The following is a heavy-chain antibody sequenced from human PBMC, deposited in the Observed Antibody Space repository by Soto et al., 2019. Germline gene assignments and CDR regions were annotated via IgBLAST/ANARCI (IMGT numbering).Heavy chain of an antibody. Sequence: PSETLSLTCAVYGASLSGYYWSWIRQPPGKALEWSGEFIPSGTSSYNPSLKRRVTISVDTSKNQLFLNLSSVTAADTAMNYCARHHVRGRTILGAAEFWGQGTLVTASS. CDR2: FIPSGTS. D-gene: IGHD1-26*01. CDR3: ARHHVRGRTILGAAEF. V-gene: IGHV4-34*12. CDR1: GASLSGYY. J-gene: IGHJ4*02.